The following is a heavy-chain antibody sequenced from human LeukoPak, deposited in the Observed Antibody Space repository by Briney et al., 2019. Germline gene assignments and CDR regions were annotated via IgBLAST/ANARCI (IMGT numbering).Heavy chain of an antibody. CDR2: ISYDGSKV. Sequence: PGRSLRLSCAASVFTFSNYDMNGVREAPDKGVEGVAFISYDGSKVDYGDCVGVRFNISRDNSKNTLYLQMNSLRAEDTSVYYCLYYYDTRRYIPEYWGQGTLVTVSS. D-gene: IGHD3-22*01. J-gene: IGHJ4*02. CDR3: LYYYDTRRYIPEY. CDR1: VFTFSNYD. V-gene: IGHV3-30*03.